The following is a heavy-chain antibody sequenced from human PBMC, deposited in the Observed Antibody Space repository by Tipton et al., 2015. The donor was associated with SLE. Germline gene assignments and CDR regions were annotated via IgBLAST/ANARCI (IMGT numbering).Heavy chain of an antibody. V-gene: IGHV4-39*07. CDR2: IYYSGST. D-gene: IGHD3-10*01. Sequence: TLSLTCTVSGGSISSSSYYWGWIRQPPGKGLEWIGSIYYSGSTYYNPSLKSRVTISVDTSKNQFSPKLSSVTAADTAVYYCASFPSGSYLSPDYWGQGTLVTVSS. CDR3: ASFPSGSYLSPDY. J-gene: IGHJ4*02. CDR1: GGSISSSSYY.